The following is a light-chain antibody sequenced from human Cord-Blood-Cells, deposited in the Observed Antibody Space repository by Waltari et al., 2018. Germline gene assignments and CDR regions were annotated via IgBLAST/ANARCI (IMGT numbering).Light chain of an antibody. CDR3: QQYDNLPYT. V-gene: IGKV1-33*01. Sequence: DIQMTQSPSSLSASVGDRVTITCQASQDISNYLNWYQQKPGKATKLLIYDASNLETGVPSRFSGSGSGTEFTFTISSLQPEDSATYYCQQYDNLPYTFGQGTKLEIK. J-gene: IGKJ2*01. CDR2: DAS. CDR1: QDISNY.